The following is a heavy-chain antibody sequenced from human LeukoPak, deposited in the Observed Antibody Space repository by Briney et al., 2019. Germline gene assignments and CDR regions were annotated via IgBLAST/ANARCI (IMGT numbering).Heavy chain of an antibody. CDR1: GGSISSYY. CDR3: ARDVPYYYDSNGAFDI. V-gene: IGHV4-4*07. CDR2: IYTSGST. Sequence: PSETLSLTCTVSGGSISSYYWSWIRQPAGKGLEWIGRIYTSGSTNYNPSLKSRVTMSVDTSKSQFSLKLSSVTAADTAVYYCARDVPYYYDSNGAFDIWGQGTMVTVSS. D-gene: IGHD3-22*01. J-gene: IGHJ3*02.